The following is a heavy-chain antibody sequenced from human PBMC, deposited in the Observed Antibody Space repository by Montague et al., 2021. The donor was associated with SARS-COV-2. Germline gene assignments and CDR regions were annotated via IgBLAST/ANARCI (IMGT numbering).Heavy chain of an antibody. CDR3: ARAQNICFIASCGDYFDH. CDR1: GGSTSNYY. Sequence: SETLSLTCSVSGGSTSNYYWTSIRHPPGKGLQWIVYIFYTGSTTFNPPFKSRVSISLDTSKNHFYLRLSALTAADTAPYYCARAQNICFIASCGDYFDHWGQGALVTVSS. D-gene: IGHD2-15*01. CDR2: IFYTGST. V-gene: IGHV4-59*01. J-gene: IGHJ4*02.